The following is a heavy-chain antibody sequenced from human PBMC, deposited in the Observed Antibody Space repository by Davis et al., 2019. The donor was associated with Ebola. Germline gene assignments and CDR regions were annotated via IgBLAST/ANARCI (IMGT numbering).Heavy chain of an antibody. J-gene: IGHJ6*04. CDR3: AKPNYDSSGYYYDYYGMDV. V-gene: IGHV3-30-3*02. CDR1: GFTFTSYA. D-gene: IGHD3-22*01. Sequence: GGSLRLSCVASGFTFTSYAVHWVRQAPGKGLEWVAVISYDGSNKYHADSVKGRFTISRDNSQSTLYLQMSSLRSEDTAVYYCAKPNYDSSGYYYDYYGMDVWGKGTTVTVSS. CDR2: ISYDGSNK.